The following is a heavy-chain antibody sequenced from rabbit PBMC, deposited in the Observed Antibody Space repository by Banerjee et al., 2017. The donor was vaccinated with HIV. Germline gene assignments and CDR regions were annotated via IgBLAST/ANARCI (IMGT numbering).Heavy chain of an antibody. CDR1: GFSFSSSYY. Sequence: QSLEESGGDLVKPGASLTLTRTASGFSFSSSYYMCWVRQAPGKGLEWIACIYTSGGSTYYASWAKGRFTISKTSSTTVTLQMTSLTAADTATYFCARSTSGYDIGDLWGQGTLVTVS. CDR3: ARSTSGYDIGDL. D-gene: IGHD1-1*01. V-gene: IGHV1S40*01. CDR2: IYTSGGST. J-gene: IGHJ6*01.